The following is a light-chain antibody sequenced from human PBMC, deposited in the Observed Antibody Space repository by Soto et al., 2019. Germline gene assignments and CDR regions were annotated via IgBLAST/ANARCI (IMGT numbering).Light chain of an antibody. J-gene: IGKJ5*01. V-gene: IGKV3-15*01. CDR2: GAS. CDR3: QQYNNWPFIT. Sequence: EIVMTQSPATLSVSPGERATLSCSPSQSVRGNLAWYQQKPGQSPRLLIYGASSRATGIPVRFSGSGSGTEFTLTISSLQSEDFVVYYCQQYNNWPFITFGQGTRLEIK. CDR1: QSVRGN.